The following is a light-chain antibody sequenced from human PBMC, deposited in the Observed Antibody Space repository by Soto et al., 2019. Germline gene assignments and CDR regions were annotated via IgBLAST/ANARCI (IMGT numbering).Light chain of an antibody. CDR2: EVR. CDR1: SRDVGAYNL. CDR3: FSYAGYYTLL. V-gene: IGLV2-11*01. J-gene: IGLJ2*01. Sequence: QSVLTQPGSVSGSPGQSITISCSGTSRDVGAYNLVSWYQQRPGKAPKLLIYEVRNRPSGLSYRFSGSKSGNTASLTISGLQADDEADYYCFSYAGYYTLLFGGGTKLTVL.